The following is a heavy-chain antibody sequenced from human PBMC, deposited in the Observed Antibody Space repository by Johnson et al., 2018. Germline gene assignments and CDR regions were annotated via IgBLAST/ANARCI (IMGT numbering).Heavy chain of an antibody. Sequence: QVQLVQSGGGVVQPGRSLRLSCAASGFTFSSYGMHWVRQAPGKGLEWVAVISYDGSNKYYADSVKGRFTISRDNSKTTLYLQMHSLRAEDTAVYYCAKDRIVATIAYYYMDVWGKGTTVTVSS. CDR1: GFTFSSYG. D-gene: IGHD5-12*01. CDR3: AKDRIVATIAYYYMDV. V-gene: IGHV3-30*18. J-gene: IGHJ6*03. CDR2: ISYDGSNK.